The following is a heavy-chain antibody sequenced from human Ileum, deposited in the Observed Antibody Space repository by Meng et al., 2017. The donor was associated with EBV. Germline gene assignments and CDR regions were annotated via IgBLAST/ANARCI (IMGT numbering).Heavy chain of an antibody. CDR2: IDNDGTTT. Sequence: EVHLVESGAGLVQPGGSLRLPCAASGFSFSSYWMHWVCQAPGKGLVWVSHIDNDGTTTNYADSVKGRFTVSRDNAKSTLDLQMNSLRVDDTGVYFCVRDSPHANFDYWGQGALVTVSS. CDR3: VRDSPHANFDY. D-gene: IGHD2-8*01. V-gene: IGHV3-74*01. CDR1: GFSFSSYW. J-gene: IGHJ4*02.